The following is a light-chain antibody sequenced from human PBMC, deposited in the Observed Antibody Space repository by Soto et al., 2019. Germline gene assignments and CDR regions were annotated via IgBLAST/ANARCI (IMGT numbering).Light chain of an antibody. CDR1: SSDVGGYNY. Sequence: QSALTQPASVSGSPGQSITISCTGTSSDVGGYNYVSWYQQHPGKAPKLMIYEVSNRPSGVSNRFSGSKSGNTASLTISGLQTEDEADYYCSSFTSINTGVFGDGTKLTVL. J-gene: IGLJ3*02. V-gene: IGLV2-14*01. CDR3: SSFTSINTGV. CDR2: EVS.